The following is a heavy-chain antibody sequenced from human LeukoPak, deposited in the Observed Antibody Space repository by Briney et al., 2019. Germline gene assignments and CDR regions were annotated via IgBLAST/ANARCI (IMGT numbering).Heavy chain of an antibody. CDR3: ARDVGYCTSTSCQLHYFDY. D-gene: IGHD2-2*01. Sequence: GGSLRLSCAASGFTFSDYYMNWVRQAPGKGLEWVSSISSSSTYIYYADSVKGRFTISRDNAKNSLYLQMNSLRAEDTAVYYCARDVGYCTSTSCQLHYFDYWGQGTLVTVSS. V-gene: IGHV3-21*01. CDR2: ISSSSTYI. CDR1: GFTFSDYY. J-gene: IGHJ4*02.